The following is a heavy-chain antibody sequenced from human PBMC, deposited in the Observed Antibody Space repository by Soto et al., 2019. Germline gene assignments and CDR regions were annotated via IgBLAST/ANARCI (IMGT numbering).Heavy chain of an antibody. CDR1: GDSISTSSYY. CDR3: GRVVEGATRHTDLDS. D-gene: IGHD2-21*01. CDR2: IYYSGGA. V-gene: IGHV4-39*01. Sequence: SETLSLTCDVSGDSISTSSYYWGWIRQPPGKGLEWSASIYYSGGAHYNSSLKSRVTISVDTANNQVSLRMRSLTAADTAVYYCGRVVEGATRHTDLDSWGQGTLVTVSS. J-gene: IGHJ5*01.